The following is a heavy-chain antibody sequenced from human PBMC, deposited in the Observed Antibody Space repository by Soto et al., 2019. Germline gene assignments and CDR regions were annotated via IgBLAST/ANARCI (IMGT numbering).Heavy chain of an antibody. CDR1: GFTFSRFA. Sequence: PGGSLRLSCAGSGFTFSRFAMSRVRQVPGKGLEWVSAISGSGQTTYYADSVKGRFTVSRDNSNNTLYLQMNSLRAEDTAVYYCAKDQRKPAIFGVVTLSWGHRTLVTV. CDR3: AKDQRKPAIFGVVTLS. D-gene: IGHD3-3*01. J-gene: IGHJ5*01. CDR2: ISGSGQTT. V-gene: IGHV3-23*01.